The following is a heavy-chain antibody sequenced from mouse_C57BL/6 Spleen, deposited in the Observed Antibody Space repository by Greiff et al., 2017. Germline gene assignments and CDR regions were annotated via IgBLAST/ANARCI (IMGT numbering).Heavy chain of an antibody. D-gene: IGHD2-5*01. CDR1: GYTFTSYW. J-gene: IGHJ1*03. CDR3: ASSYSNYGYGDV. CDR2: IHPSDSDT. V-gene: IGHV1-74*01. Sequence: QVQLQQPGAELVKPGASVKVSCKASGYTFTSYWMHWVKQRPGQGLEWIGRIHPSDSDTNYNQKFKGKATLTVYKSSSTAYMQLSRLTSEDSGVYYCASSYSNYGYGDVGGTGSTVTVSS.